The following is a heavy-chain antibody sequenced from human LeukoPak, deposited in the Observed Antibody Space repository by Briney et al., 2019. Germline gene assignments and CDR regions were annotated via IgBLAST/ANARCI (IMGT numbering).Heavy chain of an antibody. D-gene: IGHD2-21*01. V-gene: IGHV4-30-2*03. CDR2: IYHSGST. CDR3: ARPHGTAYVESHWFDP. Sequence: SETLSLTCAVSGGSISSGGYSWSWIRQPPGKGLEWIGYIYHSGSTYYNPSLKSRVTISVDTSKNQFSLKLSSVTAADTAVYYCARPHGTAYVESHWFDPWGQGTLVTVSS. CDR1: GGSISSGGYS. J-gene: IGHJ5*02.